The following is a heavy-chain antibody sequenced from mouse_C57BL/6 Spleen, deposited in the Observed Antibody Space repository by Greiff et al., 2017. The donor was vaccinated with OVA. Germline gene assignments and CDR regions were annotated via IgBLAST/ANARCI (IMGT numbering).Heavy chain of an antibody. V-gene: IGHV1-5*01. CDR2: IYPGNSDT. CDR1: GYTFTSYW. CDR3: TISALVTTLVRYWFGY. J-gene: IGHJ2*01. Sequence: EVQLQQSGTVLARPGASVKMSCKTSGYTFTSYWMHWVKQRPGQGLEWIGAIYPGNSDTSYNQKFKGKAKLTAVTSASTAYMELSSLTNEDSAVYYSTISALVTTLVRYWFGYWGQGTTLTVSA. D-gene: IGHD1-1*01.